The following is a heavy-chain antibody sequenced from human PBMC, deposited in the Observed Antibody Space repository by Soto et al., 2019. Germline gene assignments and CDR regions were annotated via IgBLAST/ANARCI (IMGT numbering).Heavy chain of an antibody. CDR2: INHSGST. Sequence: SETLSLTCAVYGGSFSGYYWSWIRQPPGKGLEWIGEINHSGSTNYNPSLKSRVTISVDTSKNQFSLKLSSVTAADTAVYYCAREPRPITHHYYYYMDVWGKGTTVTVSS. D-gene: IGHD1-20*01. J-gene: IGHJ6*03. CDR1: GGSFSGYY. CDR3: AREPRPITHHYYYYMDV. V-gene: IGHV4-34*01.